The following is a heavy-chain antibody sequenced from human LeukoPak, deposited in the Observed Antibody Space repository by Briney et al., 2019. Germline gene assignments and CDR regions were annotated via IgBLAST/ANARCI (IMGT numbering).Heavy chain of an antibody. CDR2: INPSGGST. V-gene: IGHV1-46*01. CDR1: LYTFTSYY. D-gene: IGHD3-10*01. J-gene: IGHJ4*02. Sequence: ASVRVSCKASLYTFTSYYMHWVQQAPGHGLEWMGIINPSGGSTSYAQKFQGRVTMTRDTSTSTVYMELSSLRSEDTAVYYCARGEVWFIGYWGQGTLVTVSS. CDR3: ARGEVWFIGY.